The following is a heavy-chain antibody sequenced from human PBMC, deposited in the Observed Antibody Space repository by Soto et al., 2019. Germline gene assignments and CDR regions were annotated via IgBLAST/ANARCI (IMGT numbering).Heavy chain of an antibody. CDR1: GYIFVNYG. J-gene: IGHJ6*02. D-gene: IGHD3-16*01. CDR3: VMVDNYVTPTPQDV. CDR2: ISPYTGNT. V-gene: IGHV1-18*01. Sequence: QVQLVQSGDEVKKPGASVKVSCKASGYIFVNYGIAWVRQAPGQGLEWMGWISPYTGNTHSATKVQGRLTMTTDTSTSTAYMDLGSRTSDDTAVYYCVMVDNYVTPTPQDVCGQGTTVNVSS.